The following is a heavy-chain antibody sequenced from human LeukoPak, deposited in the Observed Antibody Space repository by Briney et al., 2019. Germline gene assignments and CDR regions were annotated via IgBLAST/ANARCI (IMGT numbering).Heavy chain of an antibody. J-gene: IGHJ4*02. CDR2: MYTSGST. CDR3: AYSGYYYSFDY. CDR1: GGSISSGSFY. V-gene: IGHV4-61*02. Sequence: PSETPSLTCTVSGGSISSGSFYWSWIRQPAGKGLEWIGRMYTSGSTNYNPSLKSRVTISVDRSKNQFSLKLSSVTAADTAVYYCAYSGYYYSFDYWGQGTLVTVSS. D-gene: IGHD3-22*01.